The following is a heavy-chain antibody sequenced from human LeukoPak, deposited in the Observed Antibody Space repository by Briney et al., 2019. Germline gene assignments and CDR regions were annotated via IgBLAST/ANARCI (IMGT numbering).Heavy chain of an antibody. CDR3: ARRGDYVDY. Sequence: SETLSPTCTVSGDSISGYYWSWIRQTVGKGLEWIGRIYTSGSTNYNPSLNSRLTMSVDTSKNQLSLKLTAVTAADTAVYYCARRGDYVDYWGQGTLVTVSS. CDR1: GDSISGYY. CDR2: IYTSGST. V-gene: IGHV4-4*07. J-gene: IGHJ4*02.